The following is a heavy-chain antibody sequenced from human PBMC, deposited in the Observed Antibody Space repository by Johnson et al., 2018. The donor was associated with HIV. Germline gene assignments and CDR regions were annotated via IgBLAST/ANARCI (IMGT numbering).Heavy chain of an antibody. Sequence: QVQLVESGGGLVKPGGSLRLSCAASGFTFSDYYMSWIRQAPGKGLEWVAVISYDGNNKYYADSVKGRFTISRDNPKNSLYLQMNSLRAEDTAVYYCAREMAWEDAFDVWGQGTMVTVSS. CDR2: ISYDGNNK. J-gene: IGHJ3*01. V-gene: IGHV3-30-3*01. CDR1: GFTFSDYY. CDR3: AREMAWEDAFDV. D-gene: IGHD5-24*01.